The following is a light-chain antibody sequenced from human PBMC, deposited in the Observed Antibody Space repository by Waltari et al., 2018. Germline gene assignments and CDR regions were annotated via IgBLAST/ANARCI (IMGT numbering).Light chain of an antibody. J-gene: IGLJ2*01. CDR3: SSYTSSSTLKL. Sequence: QSALTQPVSVSGSPGQSITISCTGSYRDVGGYNYVSWYQQFPGEAPRLIIYDVSNRPPGVSSLVSGSKSGDTAALTISGLQTEDEADYYCSSYTSSSTLKLFGGGTKLTVL. CDR2: DVS. CDR1: YRDVGGYNY. V-gene: IGLV2-14*03.